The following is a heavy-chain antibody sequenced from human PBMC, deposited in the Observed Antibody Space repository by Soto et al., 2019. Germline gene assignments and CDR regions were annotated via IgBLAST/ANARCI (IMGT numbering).Heavy chain of an antibody. J-gene: IGHJ3*01. CDR1: GFTFNNYG. Sequence: QVQLVESGGGVVQPGRSLGLSCAASGFTFNNYGMHWVRQAPGKGLEWVAVISNDGSDKYYADSVKGRLTLSRDNSKNTVYLQMNSLRAEDTAVYYCAKDQGIAASHGIDWGQGTMVTVSS. CDR2: ISNDGSDK. CDR3: AKDQGIAASHGID. V-gene: IGHV3-30*18. D-gene: IGHD6-13*01.